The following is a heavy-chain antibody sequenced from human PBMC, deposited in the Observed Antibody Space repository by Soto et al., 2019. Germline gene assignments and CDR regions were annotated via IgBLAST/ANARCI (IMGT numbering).Heavy chain of an antibody. J-gene: IGHJ4*02. CDR3: ARDPASGLDY. Sequence: PGGSLRLSCAASGFTFSSYSMNWVRRAPGKGLEWVSSISSSSSYIYYADSVKGRFTISRDNAKNSLYLQMNSLRAEDTAVYYCARDPASGLDYWGKGTLVTVSS. CDR2: ISSSSSYI. CDR1: GFTFSSYS. V-gene: IGHV3-21*01. D-gene: IGHD6-19*01.